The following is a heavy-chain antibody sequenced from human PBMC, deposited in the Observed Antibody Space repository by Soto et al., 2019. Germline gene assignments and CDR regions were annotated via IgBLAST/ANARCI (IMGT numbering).Heavy chain of an antibody. V-gene: IGHV3-7*01. Sequence: PGGSLRLSCAASGFTFSSYWMSWVRQAPGKGLEWVANIKQDGSEKYYVDSVKGRFTISRDNAKNSLYLQMNSLRAEDTAVYYCARVLGSYSSSWYPNGGWFDPWAQGTPVTVSS. CDR2: IKQDGSEK. J-gene: IGHJ5*02. D-gene: IGHD6-13*01. CDR1: GFTFSSYW. CDR3: ARVLGSYSSSWYPNGGWFDP.